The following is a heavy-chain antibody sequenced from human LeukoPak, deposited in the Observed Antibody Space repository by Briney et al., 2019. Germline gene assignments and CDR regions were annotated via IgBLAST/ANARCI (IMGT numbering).Heavy chain of an antibody. V-gene: IGHV3-30*18. J-gene: IGHJ4*02. D-gene: IGHD5-18*01. CDR2: MSYDGFNK. CDR3: AKTKGYSYGYYFDY. Sequence: QTGGSLRLSCAASGFTFSSYAMHCVRQSLGKGLEWVAVMSYDGFNKYYADSVKGRFTISRDNSENTLYLQMNSLRAEDTAVYYCAKTKGYSYGYYFDYWGQGTLVTVSS. CDR1: GFTFSSYA.